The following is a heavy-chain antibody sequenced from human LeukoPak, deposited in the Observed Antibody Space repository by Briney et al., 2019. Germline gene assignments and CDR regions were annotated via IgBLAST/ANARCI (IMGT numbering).Heavy chain of an antibody. V-gene: IGHV1-2*02. J-gene: IGHJ3*02. CDR2: INPNSGGT. D-gene: IGHD2-2*01. CDR3: ARVDQLDAFDT. Sequence: GASVKVSCKASGYTFTGYYMHWVRQAPGQGLEWMGWINPNSGGTNYAQKFQGRVTMTRDTSISTAYMVLRRRRSDATAVYYCARVDQLDAFDTWGQGTMVTVSS. CDR1: GYTFTGYY.